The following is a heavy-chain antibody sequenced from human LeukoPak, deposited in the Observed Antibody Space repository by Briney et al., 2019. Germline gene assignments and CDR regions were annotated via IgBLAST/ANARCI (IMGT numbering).Heavy chain of an antibody. J-gene: IGHJ4*02. V-gene: IGHV3-30*02. D-gene: IGHD6-19*01. CDR2: IRYDGSNK. CDR1: GFIFSGYW. Sequence: GGSLRLSCAGSGFIFSGYWMHWVRQAPGKGLEWVAFIRYDGSNKYYADSVKGRFTISRDNSKNTLYLQMNSLRAEDTAVYYCANLISTSQHYSSGWYPLSYFDYWGQGTLVTVSS. CDR3: ANLISTSQHYSSGWYPLSYFDY.